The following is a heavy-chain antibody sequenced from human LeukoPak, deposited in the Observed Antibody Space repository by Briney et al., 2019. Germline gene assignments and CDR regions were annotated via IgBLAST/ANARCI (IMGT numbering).Heavy chain of an antibody. V-gene: IGHV1-2*02. Sequence: GASVKVSCKSSGYXFTGYYMHWVRQAPGQGLKWMGWINTNSGGTNYAQKFQGRITMTRDTSISTAYLEVSMLTSDDTAVYYCATYSGDWRFDFWGQGTLVTVSS. CDR1: GYXFTGYY. J-gene: IGHJ4*02. CDR2: INTNSGGT. CDR3: ATYSGDWRFDF. D-gene: IGHD3/OR15-3a*01.